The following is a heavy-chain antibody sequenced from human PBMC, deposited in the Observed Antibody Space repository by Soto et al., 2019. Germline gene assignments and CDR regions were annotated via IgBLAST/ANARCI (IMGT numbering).Heavy chain of an antibody. CDR1: GAALNSGNYY. J-gene: IGHJ5*02. CDR2: IYVTGAV. Sequence: SETLSLTCSVSGAALNSGNYYWSWIRQVPGKGLEWIGHIYVTGAVDYNPSLRDRITISQDTSERQFSLNLRLVTAADTTVYYCARIRIATNNYKWFDTWGQGTLVTVSS. V-gene: IGHV4-31*03. CDR3: ARIRIATNNYKWFDT. D-gene: IGHD2-21*01.